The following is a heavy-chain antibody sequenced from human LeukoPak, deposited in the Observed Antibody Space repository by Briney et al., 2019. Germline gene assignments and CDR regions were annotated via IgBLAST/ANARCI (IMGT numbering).Heavy chain of an antibody. CDR2: ISYDGSNK. CDR3: ARDGGPTAFDI. D-gene: IGHD3-3*01. Sequence: GGSLRLSCAASGFTFSSYAMHWVRQAPGKGLEWVAVISYDGSNKYCADSVKGRFTISRDNAKNTLYLQMNSLRAEDTAVYYCARDGGPTAFDIWGQGTMVTVSS. V-gene: IGHV3-30-3*01. CDR1: GFTFSSYA. J-gene: IGHJ3*02.